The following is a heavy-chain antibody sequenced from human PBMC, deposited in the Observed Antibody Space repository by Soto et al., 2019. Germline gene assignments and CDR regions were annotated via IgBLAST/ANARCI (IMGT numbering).Heavy chain of an antibody. V-gene: IGHV3-74*01. Sequence: GGSLRLSCAASGFTFSSYWMHWVRQAPGKGLVWVSRINSDGSSTSYADSVKGRFTISRDNAKNTLYLQMNSLRAEDTAVYYCARAKGPRREDYYYMDAWGKGTTVTVSS. CDR3: ARAKGPRREDYYYMDA. J-gene: IGHJ6*03. CDR1: GFTFSSYW. CDR2: INSDGSST.